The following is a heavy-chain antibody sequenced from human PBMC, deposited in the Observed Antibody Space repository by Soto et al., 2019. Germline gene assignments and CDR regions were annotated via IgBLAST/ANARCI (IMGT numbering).Heavy chain of an antibody. V-gene: IGHV3-23*01. CDR3: ARKVLGSTSRQDWWYFDL. J-gene: IGHJ2*01. D-gene: IGHD1-26*01. Sequence: EVQLLESGGGLVQPGGSLRLSCVGSGFTFINYAMNWVRQTPGKGLEWGSTISGGGDRTFDADTGKGRFTISRDNSKNTVNLQMPSPRADDTVVYYCARKVLGSTSRQDWWYFDLWGRGTLVTVSS. CDR2: ISGGGDRT. CDR1: GFTFINYA.